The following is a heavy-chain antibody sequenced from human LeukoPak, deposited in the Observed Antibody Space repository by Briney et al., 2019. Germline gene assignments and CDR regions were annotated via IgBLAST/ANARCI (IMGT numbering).Heavy chain of an antibody. CDR3: AREGEDVEMAN. Sequence: ASVKVSCKASGGTFSSYAISWVRQAPGQGLERMGRIIPIFGIANYAQKFQGRVTITADKSTSTAYMELSSLRSEDAAVYYCAREGEDVEMANWGQGTLVTVSS. J-gene: IGHJ4*02. CDR2: IIPIFGIA. V-gene: IGHV1-69*04. D-gene: IGHD5-24*01. CDR1: GGTFSSYA.